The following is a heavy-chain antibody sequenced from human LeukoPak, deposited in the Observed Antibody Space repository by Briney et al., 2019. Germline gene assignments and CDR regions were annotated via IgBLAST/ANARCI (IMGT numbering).Heavy chain of an antibody. Sequence: EASVKVSCKASGGTFSSYTISWVRQAPGQGLEWMGRIIPILGIANYAQKFQGRVTITADKSTSTAYMELSSLRSEDTAVYYCAYDSRNDYYYYGMDVWGQGTTVTVSS. D-gene: IGHD3-22*01. J-gene: IGHJ6*02. CDR2: IIPILGIA. V-gene: IGHV1-69*02. CDR1: GGTFSSYT. CDR3: AYDSRNDYYYYGMDV.